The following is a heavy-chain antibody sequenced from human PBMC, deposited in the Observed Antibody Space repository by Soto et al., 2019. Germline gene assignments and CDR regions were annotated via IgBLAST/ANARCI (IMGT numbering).Heavy chain of an antibody. D-gene: IGHD1-26*01. J-gene: IGHJ4*02. CDR1: EFTFSSHL. V-gene: IGHV3-30*03. CDR2: ISNDGDYK. Sequence: VQLVESGGGVVQPGRSVRLSCVASEFTFSSHLMHWVRQAPGKGLEWVAFISNDGDYKNYADSVKGRFTISRDNSKDTVYLEIHSLRPQDTALYHCARDEAFSAPYYLDYWGQRTLVIVS. CDR3: ARDEAFSAPYYLDY.